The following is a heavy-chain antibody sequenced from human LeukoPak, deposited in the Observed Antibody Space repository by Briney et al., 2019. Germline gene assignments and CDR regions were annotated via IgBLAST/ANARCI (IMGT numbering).Heavy chain of an antibody. CDR3: ARRLGSDYGLDV. D-gene: IGHD1-26*01. V-gene: IGHV3-48*03. J-gene: IGHJ6*02. CDR1: GFGFSSYE. CDR2: ISFDGSTI. Sequence: PGGSLRLSCAASGFGFSSYEMQWVRQAPGKGLEWVSYISFDGSTIYYADSVKGRFTISRDNAENSQFLQMNSLRAEDTAVYYCARRLGSDYGLDVWGQGTTVTVSS.